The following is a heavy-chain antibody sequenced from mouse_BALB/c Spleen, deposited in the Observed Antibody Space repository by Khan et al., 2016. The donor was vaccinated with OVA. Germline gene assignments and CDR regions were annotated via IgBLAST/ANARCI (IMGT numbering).Heavy chain of an antibody. CDR3: ARDYYGPYYAMDY. D-gene: IGHD1-1*01. J-gene: IGHJ4*01. CDR1: GFSLTSYG. CDR2: IWAGGNT. V-gene: IGHV2-9*02. Sequence: QVQLKESGPGLVAPTQSLYITCTVSGFSLTSYGLHWVRQPPGKGLEWLGVIWAGGNTNYNSALMSRLSISKDNPKSQVFLKMNRLQTDDTAMYDCARDYYGPYYAMDYWGQGTSVTVSS.